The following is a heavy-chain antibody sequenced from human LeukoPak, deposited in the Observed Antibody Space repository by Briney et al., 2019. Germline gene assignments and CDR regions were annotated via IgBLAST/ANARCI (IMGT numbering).Heavy chain of an antibody. Sequence: GGSLRLSCAASGFTFSSDGMSWVRKAPGKGLEWVSAISGSGNNTNYADSLKGRFTISRDNSKNTLYLQMNSLRAETTAGNYFAKLFIGSFDLWGRGTLVTVS. CDR1: GFTFSSDG. V-gene: IGHV3-23*01. D-gene: IGHD1-26*01. J-gene: IGHJ2*01. CDR3: AKLFIGSFDL. CDR2: ISGSGNNT.